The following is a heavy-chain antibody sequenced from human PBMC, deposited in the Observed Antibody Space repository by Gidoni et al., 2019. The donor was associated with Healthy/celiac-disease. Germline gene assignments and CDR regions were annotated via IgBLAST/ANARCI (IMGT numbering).Heavy chain of an antibody. V-gene: IGHV1-69*01. CDR3: ARERNGDSGGRGAFDI. CDR2: IIPTFGTA. D-gene: IGHD4-17*01. J-gene: IGHJ3*02. CDR1: GGTFSSYA. Sequence: QVQLVQSGAEVKKPGSSVKVSCKASGGTFSSYAISWVRQAPGQGLGWMGGIIPTFGTANYAQKFQGGVTITADESTSTAYMGLSSLRPEATAVYYCARERNGDSGGRGAFDIWGQGTMVTVSS.